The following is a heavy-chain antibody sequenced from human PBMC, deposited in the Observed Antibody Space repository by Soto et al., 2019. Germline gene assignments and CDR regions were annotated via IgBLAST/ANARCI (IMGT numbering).Heavy chain of an antibody. D-gene: IGHD3-22*01. CDR1: GGSISSGGYY. CDR3: AREFYYDSSGIGFDS. J-gene: IGHJ4*02. CDR2: IFYSGSP. Sequence: SETLSLTCTVSGGSISSGGYYWSWIRQHPGKGLEWIGYIFYSGSPHHNPSLKNRVSISEDRSKNEISLKLSSVTAADTAIYYCAREFYYDSSGIGFDSWGQGTLVTVSS. V-gene: IGHV4-61*08.